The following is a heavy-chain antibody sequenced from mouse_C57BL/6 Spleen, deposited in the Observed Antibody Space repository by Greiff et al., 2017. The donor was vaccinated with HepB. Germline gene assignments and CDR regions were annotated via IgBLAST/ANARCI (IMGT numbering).Heavy chain of an antibody. CDR1: GYTFTSYW. CDR2: IYPGNSDT. CDR3: TRDTTDDYAMDY. V-gene: IGHV1-5*01. J-gene: IGHJ4*01. Sequence: EVQLQQSGTVLSRPGASVKMSCKTSGYTFTSYWMHWVKQRPGQGLEWIGAIYPGNSDTSYNQKFKGKAKLTAVTSASTAYMELSSLTNEDSAVYYCTRDTTDDYAMDYWGQGTSVTVSS. D-gene: IGHD1-1*01.